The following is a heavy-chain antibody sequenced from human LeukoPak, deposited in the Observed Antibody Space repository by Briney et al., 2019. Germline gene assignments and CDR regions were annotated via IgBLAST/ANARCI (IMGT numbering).Heavy chain of an antibody. Sequence: GGSLRLSCTASGFTFSSYSMNWVRQAPGKGLEWVSYISSSGSTIYYADSVKGRFTISRDNAKNSLYLQMNSLRAEDTAVYYCAKDTGSSWYDYWGQGTLVTVSS. CDR2: ISSSGSTI. CDR3: AKDTGSSWYDY. D-gene: IGHD6-13*01. CDR1: GFTFSSYS. J-gene: IGHJ4*02. V-gene: IGHV3-48*04.